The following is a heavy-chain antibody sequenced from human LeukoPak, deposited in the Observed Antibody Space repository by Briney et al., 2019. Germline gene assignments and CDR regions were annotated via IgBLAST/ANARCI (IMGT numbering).Heavy chain of an antibody. J-gene: IGHJ6*04. CDR3: ARARSGHYYYYYGMDV. Sequence: SVNVSCKSSGCTYSSYPISWLRQPPAKGLEWMGGSILIFGKANYAQKFQGRVTITADETTTTAYMKMSSMRSEDTAVYYCARARSGHYYYYYGMDVWGKGTTVTVSS. V-gene: IGHV1-69*13. D-gene: IGHD1-26*01. CDR1: GCTYSSYP. CDR2: SILIFGKA.